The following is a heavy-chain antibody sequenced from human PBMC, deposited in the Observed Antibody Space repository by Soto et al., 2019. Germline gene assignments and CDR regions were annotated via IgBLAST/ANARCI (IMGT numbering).Heavy chain of an antibody. D-gene: IGHD3-10*01. J-gene: IGHJ4*02. CDR1: GGSISSYD. CDR2: IYYSGST. V-gene: IGHV4-59*01. CDR3: ASLSSYGSGSYYNPYYFDY. Sequence: SETLSLTCTVAGGSISSYDWSWIRQPPGKGLEWIGYIYYSGSTNYNPSLKSRVTISVDTSKNQFSLKLSSVTAADTAVYYCASLSSYGSGSYYNPYYFDYWGQGTLVTVSS.